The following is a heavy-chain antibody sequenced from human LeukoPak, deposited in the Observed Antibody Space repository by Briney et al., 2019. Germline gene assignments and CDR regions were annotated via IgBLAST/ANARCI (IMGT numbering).Heavy chain of an antibody. CDR2: ISYDGSNK. CDR3: AKDLMQGLWFGELFLYYYYGMDV. Sequence: GGSLRLSCAASGFTFSSYGMHWVRQAPGKGLEWVTVISYDGSNKYYADSVKGRFTISRDNSKNTLYLQMNSLRAEDTAVYYCAKDLMQGLWFGELFLYYYYGMDVWGQGTTVTVSS. V-gene: IGHV3-30*18. D-gene: IGHD3-10*01. J-gene: IGHJ6*02. CDR1: GFTFSSYG.